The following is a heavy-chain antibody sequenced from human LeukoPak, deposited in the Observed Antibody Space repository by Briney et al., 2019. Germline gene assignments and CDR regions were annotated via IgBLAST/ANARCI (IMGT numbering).Heavy chain of an antibody. D-gene: IGHD2-2*01. V-gene: IGHV3-30*04. CDR2: ISYDGSNK. CDR1: GFTLSSYA. CDR3: ARSAGYCSSTSCYYYDY. J-gene: IGHJ4*02. Sequence: GGSLRLSCAASGFTLSSYAMHWVRPAPGKGLEWVAVISYDGSNKYYAASVKGRFTISRDNSKNTLYLQMNSLRAEDTAVYYCARSAGYCSSTSCYYYDYWGQGTLVTVSS.